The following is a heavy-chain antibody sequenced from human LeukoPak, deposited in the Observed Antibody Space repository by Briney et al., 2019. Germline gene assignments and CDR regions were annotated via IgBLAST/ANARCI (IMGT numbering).Heavy chain of an antibody. Sequence: RGGSLRLSCAASGFSFSTYGIHWVRQAPGNGLDWVAVMWYDGSKDYYADSVKGRFTISRDTSKHTLYLQMNNLRAEDTAVYYCAKDRETYEYTFDYWGQGTLVTVSS. J-gene: IGHJ4*02. CDR3: AKDRETYEYTFDY. CDR2: MWYDGSKD. CDR1: GFSFSTYG. D-gene: IGHD6-6*01. V-gene: IGHV3-33*06.